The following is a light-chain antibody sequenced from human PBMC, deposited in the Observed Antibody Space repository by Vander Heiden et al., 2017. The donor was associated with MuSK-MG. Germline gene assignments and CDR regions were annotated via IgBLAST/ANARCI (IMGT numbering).Light chain of an antibody. CDR1: QSVSSN. CDR2: GAS. Sequence: EIVMTQSPATLSVSPGERATLSCRASQSVSSNLAWYQQKPGQAPRLLIYGASTRATGIPARFSGSGSVTEFTLTISSLQSEDCAVYYCQQYNNWPQTFGQGTKVEIK. CDR3: QQYNNWPQT. J-gene: IGKJ1*01. V-gene: IGKV3-15*01.